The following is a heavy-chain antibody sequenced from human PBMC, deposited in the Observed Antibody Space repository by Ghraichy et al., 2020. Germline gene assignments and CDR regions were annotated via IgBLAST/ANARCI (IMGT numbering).Heavy chain of an antibody. Sequence: SQTLLLTCAVFGGSFSDYFWSWIRQPPGKGLEWIGEINHSGSTKYNPSLKSRVTISVDTSKNQFSLKLNSVIAADTAVYYCARYSSNSYDDAFDSWGRGTLVTVSS. J-gene: IGHJ3*01. V-gene: IGHV4-34*01. CDR2: INHSGST. D-gene: IGHD6-13*01. CDR3: ARYSSNSYDDAFDS. CDR1: GGSFSDYF.